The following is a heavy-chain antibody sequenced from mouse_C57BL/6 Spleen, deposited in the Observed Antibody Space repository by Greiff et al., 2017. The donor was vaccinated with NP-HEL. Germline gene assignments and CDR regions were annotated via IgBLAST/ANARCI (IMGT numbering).Heavy chain of an antibody. V-gene: IGHV1-52*01. CDR2: IDPSDSET. CDR1: GYTFTSYW. J-gene: IGHJ2*01. Sequence: VQLQQSGAELVRPGSSVKLSCKASGYTFTSYWMHWVKQRPIQGLEWIGNIDPSDSETHYNQKFKDKATLTVDKSSSTAYMQLSSLTSEDSAGYYCARRDLFDYWGKGTTLTVSS. CDR3: ARRDLFDY.